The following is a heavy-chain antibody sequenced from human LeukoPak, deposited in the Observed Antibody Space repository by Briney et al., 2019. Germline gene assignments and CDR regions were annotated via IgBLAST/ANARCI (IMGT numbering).Heavy chain of an antibody. Sequence: PSETLSLTCAVYGGSFSGYYWSWIRQPPGKGLEWIGEINHSGSTNYNPSLKSRVTISVDTSKNQFSLKLSSVTAADTAVYYCARESIDYSMVLIYYGMDVWGQGTTVTVS. V-gene: IGHV4-34*01. D-gene: IGHD4-11*01. CDR3: ARESIDYSMVLIYYGMDV. CDR1: GGSFSGYY. CDR2: INHSGST. J-gene: IGHJ6*02.